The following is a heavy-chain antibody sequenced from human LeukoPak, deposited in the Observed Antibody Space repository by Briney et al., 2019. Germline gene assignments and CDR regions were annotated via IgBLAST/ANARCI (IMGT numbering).Heavy chain of an antibody. CDR1: GGSFSGYY. J-gene: IGHJ3*02. V-gene: IGHV4-34*01. D-gene: IGHD3-22*01. CDR3: ARAFPLTYYYDSSGYPDAFDI. CDR2: INHSGST. Sequence: SETLSLTCAVYGGSFSGYYWSWIRQPPGKGLEWIGEINHSGSTNYNPSLKSRVTISVDTSKNQFSLKLSSVTAADTAVYYCARAFPLTYYYDSSGYPDAFDIWGQGTMVTVSS.